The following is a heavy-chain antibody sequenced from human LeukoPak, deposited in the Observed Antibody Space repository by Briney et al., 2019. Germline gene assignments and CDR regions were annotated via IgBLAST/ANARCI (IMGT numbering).Heavy chain of an antibody. CDR3: AKATYYDFWSGYYYYYYGMDV. CDR2: VSGSGGGT. D-gene: IGHD3-3*01. Sequence: GSLRLSCAASGFTFSSYAMSWVRQAPGKGLEWVSAVSGSGGGTYYADSVKGRFTISRDNSKNTLYLQMNSLRAEDTAVYYCAKATYYDFWSGYYYYYYGMDVWGQGTTVTVSS. J-gene: IGHJ6*02. CDR1: GFTFSSYA. V-gene: IGHV3-23*01.